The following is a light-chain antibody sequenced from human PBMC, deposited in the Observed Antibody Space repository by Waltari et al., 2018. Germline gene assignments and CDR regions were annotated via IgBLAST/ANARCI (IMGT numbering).Light chain of an antibody. J-gene: IGKJ1*01. Sequence: EILLTQSPGTLSMSPGGTATLSCRASEIVTADYLAWYQQRPGQPPRLLIFDVSRRDTGVPDRFSGSGSGTDFSLTISRLEPEDFAVYYCQQYGGLPWTFGQGTKVDIK. CDR2: DVS. CDR3: QQYGGLPWT. CDR1: EIVTADY. V-gene: IGKV3-20*01.